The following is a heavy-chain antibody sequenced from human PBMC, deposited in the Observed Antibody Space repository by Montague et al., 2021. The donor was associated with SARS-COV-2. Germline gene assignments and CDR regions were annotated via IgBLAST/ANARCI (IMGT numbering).Heavy chain of an antibody. Sequence: SETLSLTCSVSGDSIRSSGYYWGWIRQPPGKGLEWIGTVYYSGSTNYNPSLKSRVTMPVDTSKNQFSLELRSVTAADTAVYYCARLGFVELWLNLGWFDPGGQGTLVTVSS. D-gene: IGHD3-16*02. V-gene: IGHV4-39*01. CDR3: ARLGFVELWLNLGWFDP. CDR1: GDSIRSSGYY. J-gene: IGHJ5*02. CDR2: VYYSGST.